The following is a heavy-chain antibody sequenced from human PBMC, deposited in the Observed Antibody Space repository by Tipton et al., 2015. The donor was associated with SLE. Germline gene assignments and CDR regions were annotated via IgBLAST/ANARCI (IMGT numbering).Heavy chain of an antibody. Sequence: TLSLTCTVSGGSISSQDWTWLRQPPGKGLEWIGYIYYTGTTKYTSSLKSRVTISLDMSKNQFSLKLSSFTAADTAVYFCARDPYRGGWFDSWGQGTLVTVSS. CDR3: ARDPYRGGWFDS. CDR1: GGSISSQD. CDR2: IYYTGTT. D-gene: IGHD3-10*01. J-gene: IGHJ5*01. V-gene: IGHV4-59*11.